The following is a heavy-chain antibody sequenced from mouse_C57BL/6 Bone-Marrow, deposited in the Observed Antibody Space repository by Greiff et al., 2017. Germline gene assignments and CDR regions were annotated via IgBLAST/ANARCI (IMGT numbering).Heavy chain of an antibody. Sequence: EVQGVESGGGLVQPGGSMKLSCVASGFTFSNYWMNWVRQSPEKGLEWVAQIRLKSDNYATHYAESVKGRFTIARDDSKSSVYLQMNNLRAEDTGIYYCTPVYWYFDVWGTGTTVTVSS. CDR1: GFTFSNYW. CDR3: TPVYWYFDV. V-gene: IGHV6-3*01. J-gene: IGHJ1*03. CDR2: IRLKSDNYAT.